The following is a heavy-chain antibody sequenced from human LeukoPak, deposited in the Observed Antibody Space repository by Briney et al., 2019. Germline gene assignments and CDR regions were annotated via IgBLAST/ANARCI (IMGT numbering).Heavy chain of an antibody. CDR2: INPNSGGT. Sequence: ASVKVSCKASGYTFTDYYMHWVRQAPGQGLEWMGWINPNSGGTNYAQKFRGRVTMTRDTSISTAYMELSRLSSDDTAVCYCARGTAAGVSSPNYWGQGTLVAVSS. D-gene: IGHD6-25*01. V-gene: IGHV1-2*02. J-gene: IGHJ4*02. CDR3: ARGTAAGVSSPNY. CDR1: GYTFTDYY.